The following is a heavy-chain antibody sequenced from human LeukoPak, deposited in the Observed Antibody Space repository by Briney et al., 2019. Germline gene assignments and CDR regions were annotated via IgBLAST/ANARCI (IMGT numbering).Heavy chain of an antibody. V-gene: IGHV3-21*01. CDR2: ISSSSSYI. J-gene: IGHJ5*02. CDR3: AREGRWFDP. Sequence: GGSLRLSCAASGFTVSSNYMSWVRQAPGKGLEWVSFISSSSSYIYYADSVKGRFTISRDNAKNSLYLQMNSLRAEDTAVYYCAREGRWFDPWGQGTLVTVSS. CDR1: GFTVSSNY.